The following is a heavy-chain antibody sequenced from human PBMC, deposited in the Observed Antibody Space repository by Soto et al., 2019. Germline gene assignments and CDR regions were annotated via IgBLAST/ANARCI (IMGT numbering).Heavy chain of an antibody. J-gene: IGHJ4*02. V-gene: IGHV4-39*01. CDR1: GGFISSSSYY. CDR3: ARVLSGSYVDD. Sequence: PSETLCLTCSVSGGFISSSSYYWGWIRQPPGKGLEWIGSIYYSGSTYYNPSLKSRITISVDTSKNQISLKLSSVTAADTALYYCARVLSGSYVDDCGQGTLVTVSS. D-gene: IGHD1-26*01. CDR2: IYYSGST.